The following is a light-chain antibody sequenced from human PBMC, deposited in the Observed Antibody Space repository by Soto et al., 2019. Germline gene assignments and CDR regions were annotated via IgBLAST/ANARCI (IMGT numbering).Light chain of an antibody. CDR2: DAS. CDR1: HYIDRW. J-gene: IGKJ5*01. V-gene: IGKV1-12*01. Sequence: DIQMTQSPSSVSASVGDTVTITCRASHYIDRWLAWYQQKPGKAPKLLIYDASRLRSGVPSTFSGSGSGTDFTLTITDLQPEDFATYYCHQAYSLPITFGQGTRLEIK. CDR3: HQAYSLPIT.